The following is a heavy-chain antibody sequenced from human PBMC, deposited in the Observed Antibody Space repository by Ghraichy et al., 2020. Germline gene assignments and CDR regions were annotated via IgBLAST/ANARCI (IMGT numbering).Heavy chain of an antibody. CDR1: GYTFTSYG. CDR3: ARVYYDFWSGYGNWFDP. V-gene: IGHV1-18*01. Sequence: ASVKVSCKASGYTFTSYGISWVRRAPGQGLEWMGWISAYNGNTNYAQKLQGRVTMTTDTSTSTAYMELRSLRSDDTAVYYCARVYYDFWSGYGNWFDPWGQGTLVTVSS. CDR2: ISAYNGNT. J-gene: IGHJ5*02. D-gene: IGHD3-3*01.